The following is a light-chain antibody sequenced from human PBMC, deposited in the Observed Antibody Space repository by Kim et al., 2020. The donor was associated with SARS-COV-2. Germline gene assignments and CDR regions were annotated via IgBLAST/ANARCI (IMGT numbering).Light chain of an antibody. Sequence: DIQMTQSPSSLSASVGDRVTITCQASQDISNYLNWYQQKPGKAPKLLIYDASNLETGVPSRFSGSGSGTDFTFTISSLQPEDIATYYCQQYDNLLPWTFGQGTKLEI. CDR1: QDISNY. CDR3: QQYDNLLPWT. V-gene: IGKV1-33*01. J-gene: IGKJ2*02. CDR2: DAS.